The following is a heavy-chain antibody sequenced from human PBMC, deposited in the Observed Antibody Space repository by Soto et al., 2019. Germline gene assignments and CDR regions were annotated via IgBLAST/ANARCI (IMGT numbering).Heavy chain of an antibody. D-gene: IGHD6-13*01. Sequence: WASVKVSCKASGYTFTSYAMHWVRQAPGQRLEWMGWINAGNGNTKYSQKFQGRVTITRDASASTAYMELSSLRSEDTAVYYCARDKYSSSWHYYYYGMDVWGQGTTVTVSS. CDR1: GYTFTSYA. CDR3: ARDKYSSSWHYYYYGMDV. CDR2: INAGNGNT. V-gene: IGHV1-3*01. J-gene: IGHJ6*02.